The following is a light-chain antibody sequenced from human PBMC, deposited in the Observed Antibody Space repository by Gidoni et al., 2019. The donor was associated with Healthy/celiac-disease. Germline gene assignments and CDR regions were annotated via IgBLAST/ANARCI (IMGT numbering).Light chain of an antibody. CDR1: QSVLYSSNNKNY. Sequence: DIVLTQSPDSLAVSLCERATINCKSSQSVLYSSNNKNYLAWYPQKPGQPPKLLIYWASTRESGVPDRFSGSGSGTDFTLTISSLQAEDVAVYYCQQYYSTPYTFGQGTKLEIK. CDR2: WAS. V-gene: IGKV4-1*01. J-gene: IGKJ2*01. CDR3: QQYYSTPYT.